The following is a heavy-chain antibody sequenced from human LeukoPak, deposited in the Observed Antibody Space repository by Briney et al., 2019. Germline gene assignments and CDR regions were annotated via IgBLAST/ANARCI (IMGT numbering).Heavy chain of an antibody. CDR2: MNPNSGNT. Sequence: ASVKVSCKASGYTFTSYDINWVRQATGQGLEWMGWMNPNSGNTGYAQKFQGRVTMTRNTSISTAYMELSSLRSEDTAVYYCGRVRWLRSDLLDYGGQGTLVTVSS. CDR3: GRVRWLRSDLLDY. CDR1: GYTFTSYD. J-gene: IGHJ4*02. V-gene: IGHV1-8*01. D-gene: IGHD5-12*01.